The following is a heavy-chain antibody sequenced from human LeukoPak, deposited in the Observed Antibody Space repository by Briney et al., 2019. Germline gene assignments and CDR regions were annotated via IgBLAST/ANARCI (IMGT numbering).Heavy chain of an antibody. V-gene: IGHV1-2*06. CDR3: ARDHLRGESTGAYHFDY. CDR2: INPNTGGT. CDR1: GYTFTGYY. Sequence: GASVKVSCKASGYTFTGYYMHWVRQAPGQGLEWMGRINPNTGGTNYAQKFQGRVTMTRDTSISTAYMELSRLRSDDTAVFYCARDHLRGESTGAYHFDYWGQGTLVTVSS. J-gene: IGHJ4*02. D-gene: IGHD1-26*01.